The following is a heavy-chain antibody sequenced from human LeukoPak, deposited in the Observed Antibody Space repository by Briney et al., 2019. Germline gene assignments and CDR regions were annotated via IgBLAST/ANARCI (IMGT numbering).Heavy chain of an antibody. CDR2: INPSGGST. CDR1: GYTFTSYY. Sequence: ASVKVSCKASGYTFTSYYMHWVRQAPGQGLEWMGIINPSGGSTSYAQKFQGRVTMTRDMSTSTVYMELSSLRSEDTAVYYCARARSELGTGGIYFDYSGQGTLVTVSS. J-gene: IGHJ4*02. V-gene: IGHV1-46*01. D-gene: IGHD7-27*01. CDR3: ARARSELGTGGIYFDY.